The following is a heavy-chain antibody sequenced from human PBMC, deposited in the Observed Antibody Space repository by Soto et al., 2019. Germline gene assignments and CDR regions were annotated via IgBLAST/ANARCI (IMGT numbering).Heavy chain of an antibody. CDR1: GYTFTSYG. CDR3: ARRTITMVRGVIPNGYYYYYMDV. Sequence: QVQLVQSGAEVKKPGASVKVSCKASGYTFTSYGISWVRQDPGQGLEWMGWISAYNGNTNYAQKLQGRVTMTTDTSTSTAYIELRSLGSDDTAVYYCARRTITMVRGVIPNGYYYYYMDVWGKGTTVTVSS. V-gene: IGHV1-18*01. CDR2: ISAYNGNT. J-gene: IGHJ6*03. D-gene: IGHD3-10*01.